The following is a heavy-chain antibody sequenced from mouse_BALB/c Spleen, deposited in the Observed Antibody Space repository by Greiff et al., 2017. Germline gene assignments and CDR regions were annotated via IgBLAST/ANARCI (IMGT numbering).Heavy chain of an antibody. CDR1: GFNIKDYY. CDR2: IDPENGDT. CDR3: NAQYGSYFYYYAMDY. V-gene: IGHV14-4*02. D-gene: IGHD2-10*02. J-gene: IGHJ4*01. Sequence: EVQLQQSGAELVRSGASVKLSCTASGFNIKDYYMHWVKQRPEQGLEWIGWIDPENGDTEYAPKFQGKATMTADTSSNTAYLQLSSLTSEDTAVYYCNAQYGSYFYYYAMDYWGQGTSVTVSS.